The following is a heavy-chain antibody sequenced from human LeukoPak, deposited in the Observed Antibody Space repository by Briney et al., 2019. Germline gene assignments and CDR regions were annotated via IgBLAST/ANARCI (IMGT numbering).Heavy chain of an antibody. D-gene: IGHD2-2*01. J-gene: IGHJ5*02. CDR2: INPNSGGT. Sequence: ASVKVSCKASGYTFTGYYMHWVRQAPGQGLEWMGWINPNSGGTNYAQKFQGRVTMTRDTSISTAYMDLSRLRSDDTAVDYCARVLVVPAAIGGWFDPWGQGTLVTVSS. CDR3: ARVLVVPAAIGGWFDP. CDR1: GYTFTGYY. V-gene: IGHV1-2*02.